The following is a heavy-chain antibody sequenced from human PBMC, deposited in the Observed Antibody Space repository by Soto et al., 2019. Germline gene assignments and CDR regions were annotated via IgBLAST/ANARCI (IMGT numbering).Heavy chain of an antibody. V-gene: IGHV4-30-2*01. J-gene: IGHJ4*02. CDR2: ITHLETT. CDR1: GASITYGAYS. Sequence: QLQLHMSGSGLVKPSQTLSLTCTVSGASITYGAYSWSWIRQTPGKGLEWIGYITHLETTFNNPSFESRLTLSMDRTKNQFSLYLKSMSAADRAVYFCARGGGFDSFDYWGQGILVTVSS. D-gene: IGHD3-10*01. CDR3: ARGGGFDSFDY.